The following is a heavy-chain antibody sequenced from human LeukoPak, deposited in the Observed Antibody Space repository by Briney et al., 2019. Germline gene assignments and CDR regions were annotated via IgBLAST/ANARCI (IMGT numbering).Heavy chain of an antibody. Sequence: SGGSLRLSCTASGFTFSNYGMHWVRQAPGKGLEWVAVISYDGSNEYYADSVKGRFTISRDNAKNSLYLQMNSLRAEDTAVYYCARVGVPGIYYFDVWGQGSLVTVSS. CDR1: GFTFSNYG. D-gene: IGHD6-13*01. J-gene: IGHJ4*02. CDR3: ARVGVPGIYYFDV. V-gene: IGHV3-30*03. CDR2: ISYDGSNE.